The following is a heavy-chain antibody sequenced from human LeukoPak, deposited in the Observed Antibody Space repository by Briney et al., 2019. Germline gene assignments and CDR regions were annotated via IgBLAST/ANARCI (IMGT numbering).Heavy chain of an antibody. J-gene: IGHJ3*02. V-gene: IGHV4-59*01. D-gene: IGHD7-27*01. CDR3: AREHPGAFDI. CDR1: GGSINGYY. CDR2: ISYSGST. Sequence: PSETQSLTCTVSGGSINGYYWSWIRQPPGKGLEWIGYISYSGSTNYNPSLTSRVTISVDTKQFSLKLSSVTAADTAVYYCAREHPGAFDIWGQGTMVTVSS.